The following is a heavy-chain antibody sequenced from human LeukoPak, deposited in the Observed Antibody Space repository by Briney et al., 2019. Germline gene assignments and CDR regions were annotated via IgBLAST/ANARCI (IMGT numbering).Heavy chain of an antibody. CDR3: ARHGSVAAAGDNWFDP. CDR2: IYTSGST. Sequence: SEILSLTCTVSGGSISSGDYYWSWIRQPPGKGLEWIGYIYTSGSTNYNPSLKSRVTISVATSKNQFSLKLNSVTAADTAVYYCARHGSVAAAGDNWFDPWGQGTLVTVSS. V-gene: IGHV4-30-4*01. J-gene: IGHJ5*02. D-gene: IGHD6-13*01. CDR1: GGSISSGDYY.